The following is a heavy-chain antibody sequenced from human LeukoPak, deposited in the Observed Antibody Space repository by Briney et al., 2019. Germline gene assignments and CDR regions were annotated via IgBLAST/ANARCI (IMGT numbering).Heavy chain of an antibody. D-gene: IGHD3-10*01. Sequence: GGSLRPSCAASGFTFNNYVMNWVRQAPGKGLEWVSYISSGSDTIYYADSVKGRFTISRDNAKNSLYLQMNSLRAEDTAVYYCARATYYYGSSYFDYWGQGSLVTVSS. V-gene: IGHV3-48*04. CDR2: ISSGSDTI. CDR3: ARATYYYGSSYFDY. J-gene: IGHJ4*02. CDR1: GFTFNNYV.